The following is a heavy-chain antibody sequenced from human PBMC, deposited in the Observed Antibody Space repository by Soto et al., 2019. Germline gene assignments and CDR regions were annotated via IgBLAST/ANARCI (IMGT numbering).Heavy chain of an antibody. CDR1: GFTVNSNS. V-gene: IGHV3-66*01. CDR3: ATLTKYDILTGFYPC. Sequence: EVQLVESGGGLVQPGGSLRLSCAASGFTVNSNSMSWVRQAPGKGLEWVSVIYSDGSTYYEDSVKGRFIISRDNSNNTLYFLMNSLRAEDTAVYYCATLTKYDILTGFYPCWGQGTLVTVSS. D-gene: IGHD3-9*01. J-gene: IGHJ4*02. CDR2: IYSDGST.